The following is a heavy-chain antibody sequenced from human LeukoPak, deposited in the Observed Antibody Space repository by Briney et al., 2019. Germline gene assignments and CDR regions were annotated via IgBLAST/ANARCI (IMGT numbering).Heavy chain of an antibody. CDR1: GFTFSSYR. V-gene: IGHV3-7*04. CDR2: IKQDGSEK. CDR3: ARGRVGRRFLFDY. Sequence: GGSLRLSCATSGFTFSSYRMSWVRQAPGKGLEWVANIKQDGSEKYYVDSVKGRFTISRDNAKNSLYLQMNSLRAEDTAVYYCARGRVGRRFLFDYWGQGTLVTVSS. D-gene: IGHD2/OR15-2a*01. J-gene: IGHJ4*02.